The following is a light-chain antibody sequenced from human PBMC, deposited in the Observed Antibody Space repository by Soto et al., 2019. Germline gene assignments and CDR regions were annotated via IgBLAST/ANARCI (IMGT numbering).Light chain of an antibody. J-gene: IGKJ5*01. CDR2: ATS. CDR1: QSISSY. Sequence: DIQMTQSPSSLSSSVGDRVTITCRASQSISSYLNWYQQKPGRAPKFLIYATSTLQTGVPSRFSASGSGADFTLTISSLQPEDFATYYCQQADSFPLTFGQGTRLEI. V-gene: IGKV1-39*01. CDR3: QQADSFPLT.